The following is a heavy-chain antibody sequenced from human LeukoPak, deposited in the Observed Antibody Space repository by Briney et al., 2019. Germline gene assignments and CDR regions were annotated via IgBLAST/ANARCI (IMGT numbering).Heavy chain of an antibody. CDR2: INHSAST. CDR3: ARGDSSGYYYSFDY. CDR1: GGSFSGYY. Sequence: SETLSLTCAVYGGSFSGYYWSWIRQPPGKGLEWIGEINHSASTNYNPSLKSRVTISVDTSKNQFSLKLSSVTAADTAVYYCARGDSSGYYYSFDYWGQGTLVTVSS. V-gene: IGHV4-34*01. J-gene: IGHJ4*02. D-gene: IGHD3-22*01.